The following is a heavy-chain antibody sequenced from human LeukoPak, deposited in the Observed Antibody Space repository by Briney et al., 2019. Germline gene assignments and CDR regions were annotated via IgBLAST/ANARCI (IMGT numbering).Heavy chain of an antibody. CDR1: GGTFSSYA. CDR2: IIPIFGTA. D-gene: IGHD6-19*01. V-gene: IGHV1-69*05. Sequence: GSSVKVSCKASGGTFSSYAISWVRQAPGQGLEWIGGIIPIFGTANYAQKFQGRVTITTDESTSTAYMELSSLRSEDTAVYYCAKSRTYSSGWYYGVFDYWGQGNLVTVSS. CDR3: AKSRTYSSGWYYGVFDY. J-gene: IGHJ4*02.